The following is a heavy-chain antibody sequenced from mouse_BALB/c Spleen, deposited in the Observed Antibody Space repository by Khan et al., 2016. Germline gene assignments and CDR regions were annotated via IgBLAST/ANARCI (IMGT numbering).Heavy chain of an antibody. D-gene: IGHD2-2*01. CDR3: TRGGNDVDY. CDR1: GYSFTSYW. J-gene: IGHJ2*01. CDR2: IYPENSDT. Sequence: VQLQQPGTVLARPGASVKMSCKASGYSFTSYWMHGVKQRPGQGLEWIGAIYPENSDTNYNQKFQGYAKLTSVTSSSTAFLELSSLTNEDSGVYYCTRGGNDVDYWGQGTTLTVSS. V-gene: IGHV1-5*01.